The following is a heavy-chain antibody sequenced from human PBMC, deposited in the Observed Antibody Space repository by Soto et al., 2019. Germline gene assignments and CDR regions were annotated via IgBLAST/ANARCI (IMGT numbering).Heavy chain of an antibody. CDR3: ARSMHYSGSNYSPFDY. D-gene: IGHD3-22*01. CDR2: FYYTGST. V-gene: IGHV4-61*01. J-gene: IGHJ4*02. CDR1: GGSVSSGNYY. Sequence: PSETLSLTCTVSGGSVSSGNYYWSWIRQPPGKGLEWIGYFYYTGSTNYNPSLKSRVTISVDASKNQFSLRLSSLTAADTAVYYCARSMHYSGSNYSPFDYWGQGTLVTVS.